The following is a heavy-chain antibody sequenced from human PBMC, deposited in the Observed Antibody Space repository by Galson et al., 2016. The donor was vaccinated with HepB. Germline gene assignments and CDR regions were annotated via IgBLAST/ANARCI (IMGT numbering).Heavy chain of an antibody. CDR1: GFTFNNYA. CDR2: ISGSGTAT. D-gene: IGHD2-2*01. V-gene: IGHV3-23*01. CDR3: AKDQLIVVVPAAGNWFGP. Sequence: SLRLSCAASGFTFNNYAMSWVRQAPGKGLEWVSGISGSGTATYYPDSVKGRFTISRDNSKSTLYLQMNGLTAEDTAIYYYAKDQLIVVVPAAGNWFGPWGRGTQVTVSS. J-gene: IGHJ5*02.